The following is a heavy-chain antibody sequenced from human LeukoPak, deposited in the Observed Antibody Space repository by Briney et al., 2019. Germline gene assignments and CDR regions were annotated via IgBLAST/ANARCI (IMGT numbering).Heavy chain of an antibody. V-gene: IGHV3-66*01. CDR1: GFTFSSYA. CDR3: ARMSARSGWFDP. CDR2: IYSGGST. D-gene: IGHD6-6*01. J-gene: IGHJ5*02. Sequence: GGSLRLSCAASGFTFSSYAMSWVRQAPGKGLEWVSVIYSGGSTYYADSVKGRFTISRDNSKNTLYLQMNSLRAEDTAVYYCARMSARSGWFDPWGQGTLVTVSS.